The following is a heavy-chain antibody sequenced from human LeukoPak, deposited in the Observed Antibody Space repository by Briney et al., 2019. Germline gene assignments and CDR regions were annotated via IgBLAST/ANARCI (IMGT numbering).Heavy chain of an antibody. CDR1: RASISDNY. D-gene: IGHD6-13*01. CDR3: TIGGASGSLAH. Sequence: PSETLSLTCTVSRASISDNYWSRSRQPAGKALEWIGRTYTSGDTNYNPSLKSRASVSVDTPKNQFYLSLRYVTAADTAVYYCTIGGASGSLAHWGPGTLVTVSS. V-gene: IGHV4-4*07. CDR2: TYTSGDT. J-gene: IGHJ4*02.